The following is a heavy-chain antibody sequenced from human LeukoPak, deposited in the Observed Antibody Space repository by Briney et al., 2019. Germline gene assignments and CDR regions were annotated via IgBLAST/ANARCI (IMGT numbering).Heavy chain of an antibody. CDR3: ARDDYYGSGSDRAFDI. V-gene: IGHV4-59*12. CDR2: IYYSGST. J-gene: IGHJ3*02. D-gene: IGHD3-10*01. CDR1: GGSISSYY. Sequence: PSETLSLTCTVSGGSISSYYWSWIRQPPGKGLEWIGYIYYSGSTNYNPSLKSRVSMSVDTSKNQFSLKLSSVTAADTAVYYCARDDYYGSGSDRAFDIWGQGTMVTVSS.